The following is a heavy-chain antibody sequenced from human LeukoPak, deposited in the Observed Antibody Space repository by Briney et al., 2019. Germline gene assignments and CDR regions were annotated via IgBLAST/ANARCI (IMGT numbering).Heavy chain of an antibody. CDR3: ARTRGNMVRNSYYSYGMDV. CDR1: GASISTSRSY. D-gene: IGHD3-10*01. V-gene: IGHV4-39*07. J-gene: IGHJ6*02. CDR2: VFYTGDA. Sequence: SETLSLTCTVSGASISTSRSYGAWVRQPPGKELVWIASVFYTGDAYYNPSLKSRVTISLDTSKNQFSLKLSSVTAADTAVYYCARTRGNMVRNSYYSYGMDVWGQGTTVTVSS.